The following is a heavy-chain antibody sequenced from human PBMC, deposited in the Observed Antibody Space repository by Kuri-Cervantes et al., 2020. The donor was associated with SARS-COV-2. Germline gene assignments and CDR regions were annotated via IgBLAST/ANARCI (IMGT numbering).Heavy chain of an antibody. J-gene: IGHJ4*02. CDR2: SNAGNGNT. CDR3: ARASVVPAAYPTFDY. Sequence: ASVKVSCKASGYTFTSYAMHWVRQAPGQRLEWMGWSNAGNGNTKYSQEFQGRVTITRDTSASTAYMELSSLRSEDMAVYYCARASVVPAAYPTFDYWGQGTLVTVSS. D-gene: IGHD2-2*01. V-gene: IGHV1-3*02. CDR1: GYTFTSYA.